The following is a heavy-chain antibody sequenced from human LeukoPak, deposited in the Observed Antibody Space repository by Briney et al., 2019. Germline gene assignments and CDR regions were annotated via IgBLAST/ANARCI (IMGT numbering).Heavy chain of an antibody. J-gene: IGHJ4*02. CDR3: AGSLYDSSGYYLRGPFGY. V-gene: IGHV3-66*02. CDR1: GFTVSSNY. D-gene: IGHD3-22*01. CDR2: IYRGGST. Sequence: PGGSLRLSCAASGFTVSSNYMSWVRQAPGKGLEWVSVIYRGGSTYYADSVKGRFTISRDNSKNTLYLQMNSLRAEDTAVYYCAGSLYDSSGYYLRGPFGYWGQGTLVTVSS.